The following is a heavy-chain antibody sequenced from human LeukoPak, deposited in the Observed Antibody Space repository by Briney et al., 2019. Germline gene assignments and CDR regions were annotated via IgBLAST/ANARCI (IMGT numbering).Heavy chain of an antibody. CDR1: GGSISDYY. J-gene: IGHJ6*03. CDR3: ARRIYYYYYYYMDV. CDR2: IYDSGNT. V-gene: IGHV4-59*12. Sequence: SETLSLTCTVSGGSISDYYWSWIRQPPGKGLEWIGYIYDSGNTNYNPSLKSRVTISVDTSKNQFSLKVTSVTAADTAVYYCARRIYYYYYYYMDVWGKGTTVTISS.